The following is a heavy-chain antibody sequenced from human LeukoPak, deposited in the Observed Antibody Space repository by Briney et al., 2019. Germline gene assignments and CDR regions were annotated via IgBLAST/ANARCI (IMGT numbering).Heavy chain of an antibody. J-gene: IGHJ4*02. Sequence: GGSLRLSCAASGFTFSSYAMSWVRQAPRKGLEWVSAISGSGGSIYYADSVKGRFTISRDNSKNTLYLQMNSLRAEDTAVYYCAKGAYDSSGSQDYWGQGTLVTVSS. CDR1: GFTFSSYA. D-gene: IGHD3-22*01. CDR2: ISGSGGSI. V-gene: IGHV3-23*01. CDR3: AKGAYDSSGSQDY.